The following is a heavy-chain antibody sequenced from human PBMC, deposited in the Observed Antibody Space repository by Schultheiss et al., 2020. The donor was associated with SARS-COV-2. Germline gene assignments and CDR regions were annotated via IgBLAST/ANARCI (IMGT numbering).Heavy chain of an antibody. J-gene: IGHJ6*02. Sequence: GGSLRLSCAASGFTVSSNYMSWVRQAPGKGLEYVSAISSNGGSTYYADSVKGRFTISRDNSKNTLYLQMSSLRAEDTAVYYCVKDVGYCSSTSCYDNEVDYYYYGMDVWGQGTTVTVSS. V-gene: IGHV3-64D*09. CDR3: VKDVGYCSSTSCYDNEVDYYYYGMDV. CDR2: ISSNGGST. CDR1: GFTVSSNY. D-gene: IGHD2-2*01.